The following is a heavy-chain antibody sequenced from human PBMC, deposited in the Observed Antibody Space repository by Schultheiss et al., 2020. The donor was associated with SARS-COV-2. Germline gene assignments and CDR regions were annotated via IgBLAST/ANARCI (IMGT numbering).Heavy chain of an antibody. CDR1: GFTFSSYA. J-gene: IGHJ6*02. CDR2: ISWNSGSI. D-gene: IGHD3-3*01. V-gene: IGHV3-23*01. CDR3: AKASDQGTIFGVVINYGMDV. Sequence: GGSLRLSCAASGFTFSSYAMSWVRQAPGKGLEWVSGISWNSGSIGYADSVKGRFTISRDNSKNTLYLQMNSLRAEDTALYYCAKASDQGTIFGVVINYGMDVWGQGTTVTVSS.